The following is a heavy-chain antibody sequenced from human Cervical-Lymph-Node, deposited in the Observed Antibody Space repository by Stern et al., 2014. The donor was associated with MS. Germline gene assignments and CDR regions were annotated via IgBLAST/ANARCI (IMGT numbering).Heavy chain of an antibody. V-gene: IGHV3-30*18. CDR2: ISYDGSNK. Sequence: VQLLESGGGVVQPGRSLRLSCAASGFTFSSYGMHWVRQAPGKGLEWVAGISYDGSNKYYAYSVKGRFTISRDNSKNTLYLQMNSLRAEDTAVYYCAKRFGYSSSWYRGGYYYYGMDVWGQGTTVTVSS. D-gene: IGHD6-13*01. CDR3: AKRFGYSSSWYRGGYYYYGMDV. CDR1: GFTFSSYG. J-gene: IGHJ6*02.